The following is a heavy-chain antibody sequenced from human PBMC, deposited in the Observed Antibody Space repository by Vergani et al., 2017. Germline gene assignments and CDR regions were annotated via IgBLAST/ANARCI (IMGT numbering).Heavy chain of an antibody. CDR3: ATGPMSGAGWLDP. CDR2: INPSGGST. J-gene: IGHJ5*02. CDR1: GYTFTNYY. D-gene: IGHD5/OR15-5a*01. Sequence: QVQLVQSGAEVKKPGASVKVSCKAFGYTFTNYYIHWVRQAPGQGLAWMGIINPSGGSTKDAQKFQGRGTMTRDTSTSRVYMELSSLRSDDTAVYSCATGPMSGAGWLDPWGQGTLVTVSS. V-gene: IGHV1-46*01.